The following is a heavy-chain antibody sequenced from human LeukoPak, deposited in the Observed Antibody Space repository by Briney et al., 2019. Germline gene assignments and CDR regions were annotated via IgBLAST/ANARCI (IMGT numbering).Heavy chain of an antibody. D-gene: IGHD2-15*01. CDR1: GYTFTSYA. J-gene: IGHJ5*02. V-gene: IGHV7-4-1*02. Sequence: ASVKVSCKASGYTFTSYAMNWVRQAPGQGLEWMGWINTNTGNPTYAQGFTGRFVFSLDTSVSTAYLQISSLKAEDTAVYYCAREYCSGGSCYGWFDPWGQGTLVTVSS. CDR2: INTNTGNP. CDR3: AREYCSGGSCYGWFDP.